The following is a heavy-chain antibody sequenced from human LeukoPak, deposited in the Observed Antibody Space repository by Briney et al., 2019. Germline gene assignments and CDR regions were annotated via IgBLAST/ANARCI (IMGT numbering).Heavy chain of an antibody. CDR3: ARDQEYYDFWSGYYSYYYYGMDV. Sequence: ASVKVSCKASGYTFTSYAMHWVRQAPGQRLEWMGWINAGNGNTKYSQKFQGRVTITRDTSASTAYMELSSLRSEDTAVYYCARDQEYYDFWSGYYSYYYYGMDVWGQGTTVTVSS. J-gene: IGHJ6*02. D-gene: IGHD3-3*01. CDR2: INAGNGNT. CDR1: GYTFTSYA. V-gene: IGHV1-3*01.